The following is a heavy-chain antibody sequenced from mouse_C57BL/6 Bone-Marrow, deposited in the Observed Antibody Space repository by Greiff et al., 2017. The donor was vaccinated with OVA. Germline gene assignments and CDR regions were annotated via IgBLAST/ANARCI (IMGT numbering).Heavy chain of an antibody. CDR3: ARSIYYYGSSSWFAY. D-gene: IGHD1-1*01. V-gene: IGHV1-69*01. Sequence: QVQLQQPGAELVMPGASVKLSCKASGYTFTSYWMHWVKQRPGQGLEWIGEIDPSDSYTNYNQKFKGKSTLTVDKSSSTAYMQLSSLTSEDSAVYFCARSIYYYGSSSWFAYWGQGTLVTVSA. J-gene: IGHJ3*01. CDR1: GYTFTSYW. CDR2: IDPSDSYT.